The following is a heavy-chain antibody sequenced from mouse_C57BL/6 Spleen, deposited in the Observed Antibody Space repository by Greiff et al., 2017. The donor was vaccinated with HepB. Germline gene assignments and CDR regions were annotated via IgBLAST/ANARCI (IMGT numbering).Heavy chain of an antibody. CDR1: GYTFTSYW. V-gene: IGHV1-59*01. D-gene: IGHD2-2*01. J-gene: IGHJ3*01. Sequence: QVQLQQPGAELVRPGTSVKLSCKASGYTFTSYWMHWVKQRPGQGLEWIGVIDPSDSYTNYNQKFKGKATLTVDTSSSTAYMQLSSLTSEDSAVYYCARDGGYDAWFAYWGQGTLVTVSA. CDR3: ARDGGYDAWFAY. CDR2: IDPSDSYT.